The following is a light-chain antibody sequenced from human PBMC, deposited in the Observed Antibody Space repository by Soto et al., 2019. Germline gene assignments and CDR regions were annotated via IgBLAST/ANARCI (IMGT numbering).Light chain of an antibody. Sequence: EMVLTQSPGTLSLSPGERATLSCRASQTVGNNYLAWYQQKPGQAPRLLIHSASNRAAGIPDRFSGSGSGTDFTITISRLEPEDFAVYFCHQHATAPLTFGPGTNVNVK. CDR2: SAS. V-gene: IGKV3-20*01. J-gene: IGKJ3*01. CDR3: HQHATAPLT. CDR1: QTVGNNY.